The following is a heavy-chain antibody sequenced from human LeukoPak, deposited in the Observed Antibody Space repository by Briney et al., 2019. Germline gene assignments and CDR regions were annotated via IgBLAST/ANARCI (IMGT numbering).Heavy chain of an antibody. J-gene: IGHJ3*01. V-gene: IGHV3-33*01. Sequence: GGSLRLSCAASGFTFSSYVMHWVRQAPGKGLEWVAVIWYDGSNKYYVDSVKGRFTISRDNSKNTLFLQMNSLRAEDTAVYYCARGDYFDRAFDVWGQGTTVTVSS. D-gene: IGHD3-22*01. CDR1: GFTFSSYV. CDR2: IWYDGSNK. CDR3: ARGDYFDRAFDV.